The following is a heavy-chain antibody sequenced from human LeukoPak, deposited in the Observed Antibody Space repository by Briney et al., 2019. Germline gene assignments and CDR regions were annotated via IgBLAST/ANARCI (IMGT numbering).Heavy chain of an antibody. V-gene: IGHV3-21*01. CDR3: AREHWNDENFDY. Sequence: GGSLRLSCAASGFTFSSYWMSWVRQAPGKGLEWVSSISSSSSYICYADSVKGRFTISRDNAKNSLYLQMNSLRAEDTAVYYCAREHWNDENFDYWGQGTLVTVSS. CDR1: GFTFSSYW. D-gene: IGHD1-1*01. CDR2: ISSSSSYI. J-gene: IGHJ4*02.